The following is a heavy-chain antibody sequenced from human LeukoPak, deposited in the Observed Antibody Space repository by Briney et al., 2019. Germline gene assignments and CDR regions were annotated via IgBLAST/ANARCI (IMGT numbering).Heavy chain of an antibody. CDR1: GGSIISGNYD. CDR2: FYTNGST. CDR3: ARASGCFTEDRAFDI. D-gene: IGHD3-3*01. V-gene: IGHV4-61*02. J-gene: IGHJ3*02. Sequence: SETLSLTCTVSGGSIISGNYDWSWIRQPAGKGLEWVGRFYTNGSTNYNPSLKSRVTISVDTSKNQFSLSLSSVAAADTAVYYCARASGCFTEDRAFDIWGQGTMVTVSS.